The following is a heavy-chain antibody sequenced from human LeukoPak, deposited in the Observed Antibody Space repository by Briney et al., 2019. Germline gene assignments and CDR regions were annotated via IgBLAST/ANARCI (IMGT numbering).Heavy chain of an antibody. V-gene: IGHV3-74*01. J-gene: IGHJ4*02. CDR1: GFAFSVYW. D-gene: IGHD5-18*01. CDR2: INEDGTSA. CDR3: ARVPTNSYGFGQ. Sequence: GGSLRLSCAASGFAFSVYWMHWVRQAPGKGLVWVAHINEDGTSASYADSVKGRFTISRDNAKNTLYLQMNSLTVEDTAVYYCARVPTNSYGFGQWGQGSLVTVSS.